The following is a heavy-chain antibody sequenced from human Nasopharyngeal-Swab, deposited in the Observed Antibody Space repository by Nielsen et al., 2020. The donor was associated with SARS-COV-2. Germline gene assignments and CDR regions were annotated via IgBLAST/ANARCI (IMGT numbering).Heavy chain of an antibody. CDR2: TYYRSQWYN. Sequence: SQTLSLTCAISGDSVSSTIAAWHWLRQSPSRGLDWLGRTYYRSQWYNDYAVSVRSRITISPDISKNQYSLHLNSLTPEDTAVYYCASFAQGSPSLFWGQGILVTVSS. CDR3: ASFAQGSPSLF. CDR1: GDSVSSTIAA. J-gene: IGHJ4*02. V-gene: IGHV6-1*01.